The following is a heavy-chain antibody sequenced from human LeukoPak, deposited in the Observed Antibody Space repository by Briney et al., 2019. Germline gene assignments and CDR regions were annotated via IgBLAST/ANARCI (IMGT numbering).Heavy chain of an antibody. CDR3: ARHFGSESYYGY. CDR1: GGSISSHY. CDR2: IYYSGST. Sequence: KTSENLSLTCTVSGGSISSHYWSWIRQPPGKGLEWIGYIYYSGSTNYSPSLKSRVTISVDTSKNQFSLKLSSVTAADTAVYYCARHFGSESYYGYWGQGTLVTVSS. D-gene: IGHD3-10*01. J-gene: IGHJ4*02. V-gene: IGHV4-59*08.